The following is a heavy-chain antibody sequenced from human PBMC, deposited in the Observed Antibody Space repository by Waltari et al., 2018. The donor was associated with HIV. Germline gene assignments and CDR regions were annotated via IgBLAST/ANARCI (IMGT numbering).Heavy chain of an antibody. CDR2: IYPADSDT. Sequence: EVQLVQSGAELKKPGGSLRISCKGSGYSFLSHWIGWVRQKPGKGLEWMGSIYPADSDTKYSPSFQGQVTISADKSIGTAYLHWSSLKVADTAMYYCAKLQNGFDFWGQGTRLTVSS. V-gene: IGHV5-51*03. CDR1: GYSFLSHW. J-gene: IGHJ3*01. CDR3: AKLQNGFDF.